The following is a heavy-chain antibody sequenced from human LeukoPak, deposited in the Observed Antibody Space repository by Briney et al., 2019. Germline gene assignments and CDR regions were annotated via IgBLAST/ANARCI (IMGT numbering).Heavy chain of an antibody. J-gene: IGHJ4*02. V-gene: IGHV3-23*01. CDR1: GFTFSSYA. D-gene: IGHD3-22*01. CDR3: GRDNYDNSIHHPFDH. CDR2: ISGSGGST. Sequence: GGSLRLSCVVSGFTFSSYAMSWVRQAPGKGLEWVSGISGSGGSTYYADSVKGRFTISRDNTKNTLYLQMNSLQIEDTAVYYCGRDNYDNSIHHPFDHWGQGTLVTVSS.